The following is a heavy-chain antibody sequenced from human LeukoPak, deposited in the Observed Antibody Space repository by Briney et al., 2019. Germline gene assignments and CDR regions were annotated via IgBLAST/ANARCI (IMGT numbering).Heavy chain of an antibody. V-gene: IGHV4-39*07. Sequence: SETLSLTCTVSGGSISSSSYYWGWIRQPPGKGLEWIGSIYYSGSTYYNPSLKSRVTISVDTSKNQFSLKLSSVTAADTAVYYCAREPLRWYCSGGSCPFAPWGQGTLVTVSS. CDR2: IYYSGST. CDR1: GGSISSSSYY. D-gene: IGHD2-15*01. CDR3: AREPLRWYCSGGSCPFAP. J-gene: IGHJ5*02.